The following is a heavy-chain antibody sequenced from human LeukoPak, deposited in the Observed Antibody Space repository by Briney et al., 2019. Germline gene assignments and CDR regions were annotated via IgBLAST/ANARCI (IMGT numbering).Heavy chain of an antibody. Sequence: PGGSLRLSCAASGFPFSNYVIHWVRQAPGKGLEWVAFIHFDGNNKYYADSVKGRFSISRDNSKNTLYLQMNSLGAEDTAVYYCARDPSVHGQYFDYWGQGTLVTVSS. CDR2: IHFDGNNK. D-gene: IGHD4-11*01. V-gene: IGHV3-30*02. CDR3: ARDPSVHGQYFDY. J-gene: IGHJ4*02. CDR1: GFPFSNYV.